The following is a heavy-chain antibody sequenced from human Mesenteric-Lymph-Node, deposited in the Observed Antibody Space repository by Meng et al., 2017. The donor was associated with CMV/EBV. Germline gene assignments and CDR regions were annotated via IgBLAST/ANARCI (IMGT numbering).Heavy chain of an antibody. V-gene: IGHV1-8*03. CDR3: ARGNFVPHN. Sequence: ASAKVSCKASGYIFSNFDIHWVRQATGQGLEWMGWMNPKSGDTFSAQNFQGRVTFTRDISISTAYMQLGGLTSDDTAVYYFARGNFVPHNWGQGALVTVSS. D-gene: IGHD3-16*02. CDR2: MNPKSGDT. J-gene: IGHJ4*02. CDR1: GYIFSNFD.